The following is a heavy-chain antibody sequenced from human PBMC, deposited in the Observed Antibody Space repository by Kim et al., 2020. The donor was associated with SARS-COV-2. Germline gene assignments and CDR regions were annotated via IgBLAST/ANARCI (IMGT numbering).Heavy chain of an antibody. CDR3: TRLAYSSTWYGMDV. V-gene: IGHV3-73*01. D-gene: IGHD6-13*01. J-gene: IGHJ6*02. CDR2: IKTKADNYGT. CDR1: GFAFSGSA. Sequence: GGSLRLSCAASGFAFSGSAMHWVRQASGKGLEWVGRIKTKADNYGTAYSASVKDRFTISRDDSKNTAYLQMNSLKTEDTAVYYCTRLAYSSTWYGMDVWGQGTTVTVSS.